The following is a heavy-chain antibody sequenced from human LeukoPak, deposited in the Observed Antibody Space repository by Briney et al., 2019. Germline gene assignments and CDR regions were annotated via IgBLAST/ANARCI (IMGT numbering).Heavy chain of an antibody. J-gene: IGHJ4*02. D-gene: IGHD2/OR15-2a*01. V-gene: IGHV4-34*01. Sequence: PSETLSLTCTVYGGSFSGYYWSWIRQPPGKGLECIGEINHSGSTNYNSSLKSRVTISVDTSKNQFSLKLSSVTAADTAVYYCARVIRGYFDYWGQGTLVTVSS. CDR1: GGSFSGYY. CDR2: INHSGST. CDR3: ARVIRGYFDY.